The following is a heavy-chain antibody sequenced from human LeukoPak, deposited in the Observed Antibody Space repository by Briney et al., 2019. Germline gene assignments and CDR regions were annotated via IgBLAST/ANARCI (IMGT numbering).Heavy chain of an antibody. CDR3: ARAVGYSSSWYSQYYFDY. Sequence: GGSLRLSWAASGFTFSSYWRPWFGQAPGKGLVWVSRINSDGSSTSYADSVKGRFTISRDNAKNTLYLQMNSLRAEDTAVYYCARAVGYSSSWYSQYYFDYWGQGTLVTVSS. D-gene: IGHD6-13*01. V-gene: IGHV3-74*01. CDR2: INSDGSST. J-gene: IGHJ4*02. CDR1: GFTFSSYW.